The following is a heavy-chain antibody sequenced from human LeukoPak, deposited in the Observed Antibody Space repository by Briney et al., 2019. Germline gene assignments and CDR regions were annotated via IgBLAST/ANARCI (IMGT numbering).Heavy chain of an antibody. V-gene: IGHV3-21*01. CDR3: ARGGRIAVAGTTLGYFQH. D-gene: IGHD6-19*01. J-gene: IGHJ1*01. CDR2: ISSSSSYI. Sequence: PGGSLRLSCAASGFTFSSYSMTWVRQAPGKGLEWVSSISSSSSYIYYADSVKGRFTISRDNAKNSLYLQMNSLRAEDTAVYYCARGGRIAVAGTTLGYFQHWGQGTLVTVSS. CDR1: GFTFSSYS.